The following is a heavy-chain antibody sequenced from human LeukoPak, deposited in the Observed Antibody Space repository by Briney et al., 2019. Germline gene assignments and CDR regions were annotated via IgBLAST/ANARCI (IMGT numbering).Heavy chain of an antibody. CDR3: ARARTYYDILTGYYLDY. D-gene: IGHD3-9*01. Sequence: GGSLRLSCAASGFTFSNYAMHWVRQAPGKGLEWEALISYDGSNKYYADSVQGRFTISRDNSKNTLYLQMSSLRAEDTAVYYCARARTYYDILTGYYLDYWGQGTLVTVSS. CDR2: ISYDGSNK. CDR1: GFTFSNYA. V-gene: IGHV3-30*04. J-gene: IGHJ4*02.